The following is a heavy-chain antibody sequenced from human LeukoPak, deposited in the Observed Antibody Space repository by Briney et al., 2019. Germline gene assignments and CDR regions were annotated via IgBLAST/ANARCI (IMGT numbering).Heavy chain of an antibody. D-gene: IGHD2-2*01. J-gene: IGHJ5*02. CDR1: GFTFSSYA. Sequence: PGGSLRLSCAASGFTFSSYAMNWVRQAPGKGLEWVSSISGSGDSTYYADSVRGRFTISRDNSKNTLYLQMNSLRAEDTAVYYCAKSPLIVVIPAAIPSWFDPWGQGTLVTVSS. V-gene: IGHV3-23*01. CDR2: ISGSGDST. CDR3: AKSPLIVVIPAAIPSWFDP.